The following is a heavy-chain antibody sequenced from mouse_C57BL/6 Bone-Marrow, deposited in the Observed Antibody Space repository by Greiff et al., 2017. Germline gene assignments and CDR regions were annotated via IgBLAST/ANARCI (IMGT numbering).Heavy chain of an antibody. V-gene: IGHV1-69*01. D-gene: IGHD2-1*01. Sequence: VQLQQPGAELVMPGASVKLSCKASGYTFTSYWMHWVNQRPGQGLEWIGEIDPSDSYTNYNQKFKGKSTLTVDKSSSTAYMQLSSLTSEDSAVYYCARSIGNYGYWGQGTTLTVSS. CDR2: IDPSDSYT. CDR3: ARSIGNYGY. CDR1: GYTFTSYW. J-gene: IGHJ2*01.